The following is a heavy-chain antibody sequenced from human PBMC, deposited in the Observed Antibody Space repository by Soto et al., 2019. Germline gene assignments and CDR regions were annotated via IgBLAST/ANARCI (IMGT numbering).Heavy chain of an antibody. D-gene: IGHD4-4*01. CDR2: ICYSGST. J-gene: IGHJ5*02. V-gene: IGHV4-39*01. Sequence: SETLSLTCTVSGGSISSSSYYWGWIRQPPGKGLEWIGSICYSGSTYYNPSLKSRVTISVDTSKNQFSLKLSSVTAADTAVYYCARRLQYSSGSSDPWGQGTLVTVSS. CDR1: GGSISSSSYY. CDR3: ARRLQYSSGSSDP.